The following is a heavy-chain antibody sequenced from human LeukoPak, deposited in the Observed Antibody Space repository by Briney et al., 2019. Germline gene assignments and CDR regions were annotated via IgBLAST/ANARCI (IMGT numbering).Heavy chain of an antibody. CDR2: INDGGSA. Sequence: SETLSLTCAVYGGSFSDYYWSWIRQPPGKGLEWIAEINDGGSANYNPSLKSRVTTSVDTSKKQFSLKLTSVTAADTAVYYCARSPMGYCDGSSCYWFDYWGHGTLVIVSS. V-gene: IGHV4-34*01. CDR3: ARSPMGYCDGSSCYWFDY. CDR1: GGSFSDYY. D-gene: IGHD2-15*01. J-gene: IGHJ4*01.